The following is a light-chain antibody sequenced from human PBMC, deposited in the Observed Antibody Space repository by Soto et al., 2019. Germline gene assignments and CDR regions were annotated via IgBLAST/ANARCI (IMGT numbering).Light chain of an antibody. CDR3: TSYVGSDIWV. CDR2: EVS. CDR1: RSDVGAYKY. V-gene: IGLV2-8*01. Sequence: QSALTQPPSASGSPGQSVTISCTGTRSDVGAYKYVSWYHQYPGKAPKLMIYEVSKRPSGVPDRFSGFKSGNTASLTVSGLQAEDEADYYCTSYVGSDIWVFGGGTKLTVL. J-gene: IGLJ3*02.